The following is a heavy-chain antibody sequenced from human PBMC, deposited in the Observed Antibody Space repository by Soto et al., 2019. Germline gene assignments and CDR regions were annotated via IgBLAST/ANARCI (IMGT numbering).Heavy chain of an antibody. Sequence: GGSLRLSCVASGIPFGSRAMSWVRQAPWEGLEWVSTITDTGGDTKYADSVRGRFTISRDNSKNTLYLQMSSLRVEDSAVYYCARGSTDAYPGSRIFLFWGRGTLVTVS. CDR3: ARGSTDAYPGSRIFLF. J-gene: IGHJ4*02. D-gene: IGHD3-10*01. V-gene: IGHV3-23*01. CDR1: GIPFGSRA. CDR2: ITDTGGDT.